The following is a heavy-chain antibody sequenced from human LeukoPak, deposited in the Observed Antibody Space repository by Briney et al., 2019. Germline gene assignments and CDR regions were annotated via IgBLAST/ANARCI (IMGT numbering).Heavy chain of an antibody. CDR2: ISSSSSYI. V-gene: IGHV3-21*01. Sequence: GGSLRLSCAASGFTFSSYWMSWVRQAPGKGLEWVSSISSSSSYIYYADSVKGRFTISRDNAKNSLYLQMNSLRAEDTAVYYCARESTGGTNWFDPWGQGTPVTVSS. CDR3: ARESTGGTNWFDP. CDR1: GFTFSSYW. D-gene: IGHD7-27*01. J-gene: IGHJ5*02.